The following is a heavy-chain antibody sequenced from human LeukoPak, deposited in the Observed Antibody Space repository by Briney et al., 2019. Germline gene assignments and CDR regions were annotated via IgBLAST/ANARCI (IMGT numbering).Heavy chain of an antibody. CDR1: GFTFSSYS. CDR2: ISSGSSQI. V-gene: IGHV3-21*01. J-gene: IGHJ6*03. Sequence: PGGSLRLSCAASGFTFSSYSMSWVRQAPGKGLEWVSAISSGSSQIYYADSVRGRFTISRDNAKNSLYLQMTSLTAEDTAVYYCARDPRVVVPAYYSYYYMDVWGKGTTVTVSS. CDR3: ARDPRVVVPAYYSYYYMDV. D-gene: IGHD2-2*01.